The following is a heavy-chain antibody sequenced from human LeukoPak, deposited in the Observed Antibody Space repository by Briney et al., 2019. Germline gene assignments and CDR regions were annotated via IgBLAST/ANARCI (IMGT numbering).Heavy chain of an antibody. CDR3: AKEIYGDSTGGRFQH. Sequence: GGSLRLSCAASGFTFSSYAMSWVRQAPGKGLEWVSAISGSGGSTYYADSVKGRFTISRDNSKNTLYLQMNSLRAEDTTVYYCAKEIYGDSTGGRFQHWGQGTLVTVSS. V-gene: IGHV3-23*01. J-gene: IGHJ1*01. D-gene: IGHD4-17*01. CDR1: GFTFSSYA. CDR2: ISGSGGST.